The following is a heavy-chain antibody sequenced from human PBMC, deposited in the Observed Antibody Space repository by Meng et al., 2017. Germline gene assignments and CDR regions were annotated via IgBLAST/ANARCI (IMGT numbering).Heavy chain of an antibody. V-gene: IGHV3-7*01. J-gene: IGHJ4*02. CDR3: ASVDC. Sequence: GESRKISWAASGFTFSKYWMSWGRQAPGKGLEWVAIIKQDGSDKYYVDSVKGRFTISRDNAKNSLYLQMNSLRAEDTAVYYCASVDCWGQGTLVTVSS. CDR2: IKQDGSDK. CDR1: GFTFSKYW.